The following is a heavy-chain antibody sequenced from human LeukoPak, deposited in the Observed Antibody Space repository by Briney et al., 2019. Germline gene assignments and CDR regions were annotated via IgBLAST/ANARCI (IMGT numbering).Heavy chain of an antibody. J-gene: IGHJ4*02. D-gene: IGHD3-16*01. CDR1: GGSISSSNW. CDR3: ARAPSTSYFDY. V-gene: IGHV4-4*02. CDR2: IYHSGST. Sequence: SETLSLTCAVSGGSISSSNWWSWVRQPPGKGLEWIGEIYHSGSTYYNPSLKSRVTISVDKSKNQFSLNLSSVTAADTAVYYCARAPSTSYFDYWGQGTLVTVSS.